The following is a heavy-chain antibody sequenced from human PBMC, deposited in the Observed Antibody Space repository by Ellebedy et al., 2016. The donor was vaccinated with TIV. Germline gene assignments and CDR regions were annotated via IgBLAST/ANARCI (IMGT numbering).Heavy chain of an antibody. Sequence: GGSLRLSXAASGFTVSSNYMSWVRQAPGKGLEWVSVIYSGGSTYYADSVKGRFTISRDNSKNTLYLQMNSLRAEDTAVYYCARAPWDYYGSGSYLYGMDVWGQGTTVTVSS. D-gene: IGHD3-10*01. CDR1: GFTVSSNY. J-gene: IGHJ6*02. V-gene: IGHV3-66*01. CDR3: ARAPWDYYGSGSYLYGMDV. CDR2: IYSGGST.